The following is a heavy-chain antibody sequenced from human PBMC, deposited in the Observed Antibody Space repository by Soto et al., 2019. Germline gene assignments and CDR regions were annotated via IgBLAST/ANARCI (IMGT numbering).Heavy chain of an antibody. CDR2: ISAYNGNT. V-gene: IGHV1-18*01. CDR3: ARDGRQCGPNSDNVDV. D-gene: IGHD6-19*01. J-gene: IGHJ3*01. Sequence: QVQLVQSGAELKKPGASVKVSCKASGYTFRNYGINWVRQAPGQGLEWMGWISAYNGNTKYAQKFQGRVSRATDTPTSTAYREVRSRKSDDTAGYYCARDGRQCGPNSDNVDVWGQGTTVTGSA. CDR1: GYTFRNYG.